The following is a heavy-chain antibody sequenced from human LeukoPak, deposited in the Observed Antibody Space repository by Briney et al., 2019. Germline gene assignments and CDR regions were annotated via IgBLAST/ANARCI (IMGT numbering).Heavy chain of an antibody. J-gene: IGHJ4*02. Sequence: SETLSLTCAVYGGSFSGYYWSWIRQPPGKGLEWIGEINHSGSTNYNPSLKSRVTISVDTSKNQFSLKLSSVTAADTAVYYCARGHGAFDYWGQGTLVTVSS. CDR2: INHSGST. CDR1: GGSFSGYY. D-gene: IGHD4-17*01. V-gene: IGHV4-34*01. CDR3: ARGHGAFDY.